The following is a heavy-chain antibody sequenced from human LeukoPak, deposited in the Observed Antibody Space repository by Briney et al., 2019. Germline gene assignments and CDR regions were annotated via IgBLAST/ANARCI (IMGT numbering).Heavy chain of an antibody. CDR1: GYSISSGYY. Sequence: KTSETLSLTCTVSGYSISSGYYWGWIRQPPGKGLEWIGSIYHSGSTYYNPSLKSRVTISVDTSKNQFSLKLSSVTAADTAVYYCASHYVEMATPGRLDYWGQGTLVTVSS. CDR2: IYHSGST. D-gene: IGHD5-24*01. J-gene: IGHJ4*02. CDR3: ASHYVEMATPGRLDY. V-gene: IGHV4-38-2*02.